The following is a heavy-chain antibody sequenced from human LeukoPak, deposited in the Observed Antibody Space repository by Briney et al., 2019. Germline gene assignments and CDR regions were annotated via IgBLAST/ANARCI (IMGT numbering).Heavy chain of an antibody. J-gene: IGHJ5*02. V-gene: IGHV3-23*01. CDR1: GFIFDDHG. CDR3: AKDLDVLLWFGELS. Sequence: GGSLRLSCAASGFIFDDHGMSWVRQAPGKGLEWVSAISGSGGSTYYADSVKGRFTISRDNSKNTLYLQMNSLRAEDTAVYYCAKDLDVLLWFGELSWGQGTLVTVSS. CDR2: ISGSGGST. D-gene: IGHD3-10*01.